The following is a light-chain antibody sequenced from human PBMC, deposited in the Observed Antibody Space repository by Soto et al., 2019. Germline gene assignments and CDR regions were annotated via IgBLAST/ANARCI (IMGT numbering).Light chain of an antibody. J-gene: IGKJ1*01. CDR1: HPVLDSSNNKNY. V-gene: IGKV4-1*01. CDR2: WAP. CDR3: QQFSVSPWT. Sequence: DIVMTQSPDFLPVSLGGGATINCKSTHPVLDSSNNKNYLAWYQQKPGQPPKLLIYWAPYRESGVPDRFSGSGAETDFTLTISSLQAEDVALYFCQQFSVSPWTFGQGTKVEIK.